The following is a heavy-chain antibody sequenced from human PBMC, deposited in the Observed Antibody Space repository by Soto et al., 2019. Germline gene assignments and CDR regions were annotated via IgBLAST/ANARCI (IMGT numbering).Heavy chain of an antibody. J-gene: IGHJ6*02. CDR3: ARDRVNSSHLDYYYGMDV. V-gene: IGHV4-34*01. Sequence: SDTLWRTCAVYGGAFSGYYWSWIRKPPGKGLEWIGEINHSGSTNYNPSLKSRVTISVDTSKNQFSLKLSSVTAADTAVYYCARDRVNSSHLDYYYGMDVWGQGTSVT. D-gene: IGHD6-13*01. CDR2: INHSGST. CDR1: GGAFSGYY.